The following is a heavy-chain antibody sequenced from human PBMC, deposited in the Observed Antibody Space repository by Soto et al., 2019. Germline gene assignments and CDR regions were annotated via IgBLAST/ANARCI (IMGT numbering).Heavy chain of an antibody. Sequence: PSETLSLTCTVSGGSIISYYWSWIRQPPGKGLEWIGYIYYSGSTNYNPSLKSRVTISVDTSKNQFSLKLSSVTAADTAVYYCARVRYFDWFQGFDPWGQGTLVTVSS. V-gene: IGHV4-59*01. J-gene: IGHJ5*02. CDR3: ARVRYFDWFQGFDP. D-gene: IGHD3-9*01. CDR2: IYYSGST. CDR1: GGSIISYY.